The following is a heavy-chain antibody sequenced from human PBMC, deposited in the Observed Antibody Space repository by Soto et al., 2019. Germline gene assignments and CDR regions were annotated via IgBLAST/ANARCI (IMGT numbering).Heavy chain of an antibody. J-gene: IGHJ3*02. CDR2: ISGSGGST. Sequence: PGGSLRLSCAASGFTFSSYAMSWVRQAPGKGLEWVSAISGSGGSTYYADSVKGRFTISRDNSKNTLYLQMNSPRAEDTAVYYCAKDQGYCSSTSCYGLDAFDIWGQGTMVTVSS. CDR1: GFTFSSYA. V-gene: IGHV3-23*01. D-gene: IGHD2-2*01. CDR3: AKDQGYCSSTSCYGLDAFDI.